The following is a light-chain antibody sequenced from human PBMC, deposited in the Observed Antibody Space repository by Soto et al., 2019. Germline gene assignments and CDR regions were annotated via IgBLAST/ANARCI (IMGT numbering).Light chain of an antibody. CDR2: GTS. J-gene: IGLJ3*02. Sequence: QSVLTQPPSVSGAPGQRVTISCTGGASNIGANYDVHWYQQLPGTAPKLLIYGTSNRPSGVPDRFSGSKSGTSASLAITGLQAEDEAHYFCQSYYFTLGAFWVFGGGTQLTVL. CDR3: QSYYFTLGAFWV. CDR1: ASNIGANYD. V-gene: IGLV1-40*01.